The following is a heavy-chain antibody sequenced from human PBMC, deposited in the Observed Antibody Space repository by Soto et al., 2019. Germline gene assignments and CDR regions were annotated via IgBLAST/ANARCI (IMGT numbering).Heavy chain of an antibody. Sequence: PSETLSLTVTVSGDSISSGNKYWSWIRQPPEKGLEWIGYIFSSGTTYYNPSLKSRLTMSLDASQNQFSLKLNSLTDADTAVYFCARVPSPFDYYYAMDVWGQGTTVTVSS. D-gene: IGHD3-16*01. J-gene: IGHJ6*02. V-gene: IGHV4-30-4*01. CDR2: IFSSGTT. CDR1: GDSISSGNKY. CDR3: ARVPSPFDYYYAMDV.